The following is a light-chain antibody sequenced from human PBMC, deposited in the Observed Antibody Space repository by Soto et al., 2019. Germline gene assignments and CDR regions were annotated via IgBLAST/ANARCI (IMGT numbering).Light chain of an antibody. CDR2: EVS. CDR3: SSYTSSRTPHYA. CDR1: SSDVGGYNY. Sequence: QSALTQPASVSGSPGQSITISCTGTSSDVGGYNYVSWYQQHPGKAPKLMIYEVSNRPSGVSNRFSGSKSGNTASLTISGLQAEDEADYYCSSYTSSRTPHYAFGTGTKVTVL. V-gene: IGLV2-14*01. J-gene: IGLJ1*01.